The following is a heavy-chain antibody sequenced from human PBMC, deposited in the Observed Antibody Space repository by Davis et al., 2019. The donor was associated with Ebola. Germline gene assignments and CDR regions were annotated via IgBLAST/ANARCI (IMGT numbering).Heavy chain of an antibody. J-gene: IGHJ4*02. CDR2: IRSKDNSYAT. V-gene: IGHV3-73*01. Sequence: PGGSLRLSCAASGFTSSGSAMPWARQASGKVLEWVGRIRSKDNSYATASAASVKGRFTISRDDSKNTAYLQMNSLKTEDTAVYYCTCTIQMAPTDYWGQGTLVTVSS. CDR1: GFTSSGSA. CDR3: TCTIQMAPTDY. D-gene: IGHD5-24*01.